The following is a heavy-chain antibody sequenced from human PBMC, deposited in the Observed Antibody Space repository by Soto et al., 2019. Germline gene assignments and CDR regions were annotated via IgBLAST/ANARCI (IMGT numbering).Heavy chain of an antibody. D-gene: IGHD2-2*01. J-gene: IGHJ4*02. V-gene: IGHV1-18*04. CDR1: GYTFTSYG. CDR2: ISAYNGNT. CDR3: ARNEDSVVVPAAIDLDS. Sequence: ASVKVSCKASGYTFTSYGISWVRQAPGQGLEWMGWISAYNGNTNYAQKLQGRVTMTTDTSTSTAYMELRSLRSDDTAVYYCARNEDSVVVPAAIDLDSWGQAKLVTVXS.